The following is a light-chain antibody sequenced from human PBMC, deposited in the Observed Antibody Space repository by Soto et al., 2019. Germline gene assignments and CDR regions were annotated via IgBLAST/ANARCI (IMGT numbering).Light chain of an antibody. CDR1: SSDVGGYNY. CDR3: SSYTTSNTLHVI. CDR2: EVS. Sequence: QSVLTQPASVSGSPGQSITISCTGTSSDVGGYNYVSWYQHHPAKAPKLVIYEVSNRPSGVSNRFSGSKSGNTASLTISGLPAEDEADYCCSSYTTSNTLHVIFGGGTKLTVL. V-gene: IGLV2-14*01. J-gene: IGLJ2*01.